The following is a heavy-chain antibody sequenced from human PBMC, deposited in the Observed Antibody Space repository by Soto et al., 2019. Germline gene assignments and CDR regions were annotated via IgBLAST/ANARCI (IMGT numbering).Heavy chain of an antibody. CDR3: ARGTTTSAFSAMDV. CDR1: GFTFSNNA. Sequence: QVQLVESGGGVVQPGRSLRLSCAASGFTFSNNAMDWVRQAPGKGLEWVAVISYDGSNKYIAESVKGRFTISRDNSMNTLFLQMNSLRAEDTAVYYCARGTTTSAFSAMDVWGQGTTVTVSS. CDR2: ISYDGSNK. V-gene: IGHV3-30-3*01. D-gene: IGHD1-1*01. J-gene: IGHJ6*02.